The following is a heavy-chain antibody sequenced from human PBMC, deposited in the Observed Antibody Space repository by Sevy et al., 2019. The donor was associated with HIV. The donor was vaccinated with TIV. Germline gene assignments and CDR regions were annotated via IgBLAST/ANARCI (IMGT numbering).Heavy chain of an antibody. D-gene: IGHD2-15*01. Sequence: GGSLRLSCAASGFTFSSYSMNWVRQAPGKGLEWVSYISSSSSTIYYADSVKGRFTISRDNAKNSLYLQMNSLRDEDTAVYYCVRGGYCSGGSCYSDDYFDYWGQGTLVTVSS. CDR2: ISSSSSTI. J-gene: IGHJ4*02. CDR1: GFTFSSYS. V-gene: IGHV3-48*02. CDR3: VRGGYCSGGSCYSDDYFDY.